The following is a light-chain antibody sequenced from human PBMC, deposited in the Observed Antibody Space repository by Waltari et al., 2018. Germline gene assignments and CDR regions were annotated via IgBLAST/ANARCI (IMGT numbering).Light chain of an antibody. CDR2: GAS. V-gene: IGKV3-15*01. CDR3: QHYNNWPPTA. Sequence: EIVMTQSPATLSVSPGERVTLSCRASQSVSSNLAWYQQKPGQAPRLLIYGASTGATGIPARFSGSGSGTEFTLTISSLQSEDFAVYYCQHYNNWPPTAFGQGTKLEIK. J-gene: IGKJ2*01. CDR1: QSVSSN.